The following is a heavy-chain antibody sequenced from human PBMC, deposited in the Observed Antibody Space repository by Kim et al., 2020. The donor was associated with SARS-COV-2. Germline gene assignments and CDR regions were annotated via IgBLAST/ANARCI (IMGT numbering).Heavy chain of an antibody. J-gene: IGHJ4*02. CDR3: AHRPPVFYSAYFDY. V-gene: IGHV2-5*02. Sequence: SGPTLVNPTQTLTLTCTFSGFSLSTSGVGVGWIRQTPGKALEWLALIYWDDDKRYSPSLKSRLTITKDTSKNQVVLTMTNMDPVDTATYYCAHRPPVFYSAYFDYWGQGTLVTVSS. D-gene: IGHD4-4*01. CDR1: GFSLSTSGVG. CDR2: IYWDDDK.